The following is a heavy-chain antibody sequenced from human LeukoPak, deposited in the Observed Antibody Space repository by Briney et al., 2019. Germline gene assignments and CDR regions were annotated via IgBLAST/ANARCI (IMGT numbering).Heavy chain of an antibody. CDR1: GFTFNNYV. V-gene: IGHV3-23*01. J-gene: IGHJ4*02. CDR2: ISGSGGSA. CDR3: AKGDTAMIRRYYFDT. D-gene: IGHD5-18*01. Sequence: GESLSLSCAASGFTFNNYVARWVRQAPGKCLEWVSFISGSGGSAYYADSVKGRFTISRDSSTDTLYLQMNSLGAEDTAVYYCAKGDTAMIRRYYFDTWGQGTLVTVSS.